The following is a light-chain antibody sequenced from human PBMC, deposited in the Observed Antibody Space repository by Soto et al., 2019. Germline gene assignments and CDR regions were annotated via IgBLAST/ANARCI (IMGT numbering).Light chain of an antibody. J-gene: IGLJ1*01. V-gene: IGLV1-44*01. CDR2: GDY. CDR3: AAWDYSLNAYV. CDR1: SSNIGSEA. Sequence: QSVLTQPPSASGTPGQRVSISCSGSSSNIGSEAVNWFQHLPGTTPKLLIYGDYQRPSGVPDRFSGSRSGTSASLAISGLQPQDEADYYCAAWDYSLNAYVFGTGTKVTVL.